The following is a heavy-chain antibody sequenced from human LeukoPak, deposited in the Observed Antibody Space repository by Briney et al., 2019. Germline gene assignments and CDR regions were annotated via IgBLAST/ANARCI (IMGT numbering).Heavy chain of an antibody. Sequence: ASVKVSCKASGYTFTGYYMHWVRQAPGQGLEWMGWMNPNSGNTGYAQKFQGRVTMTRNTSISTAYMELSSLRSEDTAVYYCAISQFSSGAEESGYSGYQDYWGQGTLVTVSS. CDR3: AISQFSSGAEESGYSGYQDY. V-gene: IGHV1-8*02. J-gene: IGHJ4*02. D-gene: IGHD5-12*01. CDR1: GYTFTGYY. CDR2: MNPNSGNT.